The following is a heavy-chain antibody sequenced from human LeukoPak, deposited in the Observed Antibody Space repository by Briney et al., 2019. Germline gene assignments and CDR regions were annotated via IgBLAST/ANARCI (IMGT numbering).Heavy chain of an antibody. J-gene: IGHJ2*01. V-gene: IGHV4-59*08. CDR1: DGSISNYY. Sequence: PSETLSLTCTVSDGSISNYYWSWIRQPPGKGLQWIGYVYYSGATKYNPSLKSRVSMSVDPSKKQFSLRLSSVTATDTAVYYCARLNLRYFESSDFPYWYFTLWGRGTLVTVSS. CDR2: VYYSGAT. CDR3: ARLNLRYFESSDFPYWYFTL. D-gene: IGHD3-22*01.